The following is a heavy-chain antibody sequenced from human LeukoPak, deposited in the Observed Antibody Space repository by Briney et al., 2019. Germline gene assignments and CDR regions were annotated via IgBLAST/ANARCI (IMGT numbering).Heavy chain of an antibody. Sequence: PSETLSLTCGVSVGSISSGNWWSWVRQSPGKGLEWIGEIYHNGTPNYNPSLKSRVTISVDTSKNQFSLKLSSVTAADTAVYYCARDSHTYYYDSSGYPYYYYGMDVWGQGTTVTVSS. CDR3: ARDSHTYYYDSSGYPYYYYGMDV. CDR2: IYHNGTP. V-gene: IGHV4/OR15-8*01. D-gene: IGHD3-22*01. J-gene: IGHJ6*02. CDR1: VGSISSGNW.